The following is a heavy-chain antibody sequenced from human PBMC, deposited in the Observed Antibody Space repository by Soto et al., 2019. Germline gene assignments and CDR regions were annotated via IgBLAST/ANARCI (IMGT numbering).Heavy chain of an antibody. CDR3: AKMRNSGYDSPPSPFDY. CDR2: ISGSGGST. V-gene: IGHV3-23*01. D-gene: IGHD5-12*01. Sequence: PGGSLRLSCAASGFTFSSYAMSWVRQAPGKGLEWVSAISGSGGSTYYADSVKGRFTISRDNSKNTLYLQMNSLRAEDTAVYYCAKMRNSGYDSPPSPFDYWGQGTLVTVSS. J-gene: IGHJ4*02. CDR1: GFTFSSYA.